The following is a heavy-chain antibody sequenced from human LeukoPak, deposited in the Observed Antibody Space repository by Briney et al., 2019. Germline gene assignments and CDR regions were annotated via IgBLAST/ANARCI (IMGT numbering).Heavy chain of an antibody. CDR2: MNPNSGNT. D-gene: IGHD1-26*01. CDR1: GYTFTSYD. CDR3: ARDTRSIVGAPPDAFDI. J-gene: IGHJ3*02. Sequence: ASVKVSCKASGYTFTSYDINWARQATGQGLEWMGWMNPNSGNTGYAQKFQGRATMTRNTSISTAYMELSSLRSEDTAVYYCARDTRSIVGAPPDAFDIWGQGTMVTVSS. V-gene: IGHV1-8*01.